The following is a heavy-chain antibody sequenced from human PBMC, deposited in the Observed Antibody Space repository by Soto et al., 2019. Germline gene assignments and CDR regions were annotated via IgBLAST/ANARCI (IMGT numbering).Heavy chain of an antibody. Sequence: QVQLVQSGAEVKKPGSSVKVSCKASGGTFSSYAITWVRQAPGQGLEWMGGIIPIFGTANYAQKFQGRVMITADKSTSTAYMELSSLRSEDTAVYYCARGYYDSSGYPTYYFDYWGQGTLVTVSS. D-gene: IGHD3-22*01. CDR1: GGTFSSYA. V-gene: IGHV1-69*06. CDR3: ARGYYDSSGYPTYYFDY. CDR2: IIPIFGTA. J-gene: IGHJ4*02.